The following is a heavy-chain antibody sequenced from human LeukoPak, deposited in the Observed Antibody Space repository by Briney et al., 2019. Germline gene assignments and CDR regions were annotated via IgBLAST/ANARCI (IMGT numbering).Heavy chain of an antibody. CDR1: VYTFTTHG. CDR3: ARVPPHVDQSPFYY. Sequence: ASLNVSFTTSVYTFTTHGISSARHALGQGHAWMGWISGYNGNRNYASKVQGRVTITTDTSTSTAYMELWSLTSDDTAVYYCARVPPHVDQSPFYYWGQGTLVTVSS. CDR2: ISGYNGNR. D-gene: IGHD3-10*02. J-gene: IGHJ4*02. V-gene: IGHV1-18*01.